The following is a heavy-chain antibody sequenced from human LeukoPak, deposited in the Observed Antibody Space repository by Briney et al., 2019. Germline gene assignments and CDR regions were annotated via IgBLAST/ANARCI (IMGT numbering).Heavy chain of an antibody. CDR2: ISAYNGNT. Sequence: ASVKVSCKASGYTFTSYGISWVRQAPGQGLEWMGWISAYNGNTNYAQKLQGRVTMTTDTSTSTAYMEPRSLRSDDTAVYYCARVGSYDFWSGYYPYYFDYWGQGTLVTVSS. CDR1: GYTFTSYG. V-gene: IGHV1-18*01. D-gene: IGHD3-3*01. J-gene: IGHJ4*02. CDR3: ARVGSYDFWSGYYPYYFDY.